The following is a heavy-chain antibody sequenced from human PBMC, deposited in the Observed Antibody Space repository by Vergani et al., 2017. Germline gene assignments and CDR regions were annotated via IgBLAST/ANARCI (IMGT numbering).Heavy chain of an antibody. J-gene: IGHJ5*02. D-gene: IGHD3-10*01. CDR2: MYHSGST. Sequence: QVRLQESGPGLVKPSETLSLTCSASGGSMSGYYWSWIRQPPGKELEWIGYMYHSGSTNYNPSLETRVTRSGDTSKNQFSLKLNSVTAADTAVYYCGRVADFYGLGSRLLDLWGQGIMVTVSS. CDR3: GRVADFYGLGSRLLDL. CDR1: GGSMSGYY. V-gene: IGHV4-59*01.